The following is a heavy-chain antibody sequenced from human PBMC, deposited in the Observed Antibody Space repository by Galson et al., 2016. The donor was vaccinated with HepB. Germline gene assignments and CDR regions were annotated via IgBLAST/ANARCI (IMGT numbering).Heavy chain of an antibody. CDR1: GFTFSSYG. CDR2: IWSDGSNK. Sequence: SLRLSCAASGFTFSSYGMHWVRQAPGKGLEWVAVIWSDGSNKYYADSVKGRFTISRDNSKNTLYLQMNSLRAEDTAVYYCARDHFYSSRWGYYYGMDVWGQGTTVTVSS. J-gene: IGHJ6*02. V-gene: IGHV3-33*01. CDR3: ARDHFYSSRWGYYYGMDV. D-gene: IGHD6-13*01.